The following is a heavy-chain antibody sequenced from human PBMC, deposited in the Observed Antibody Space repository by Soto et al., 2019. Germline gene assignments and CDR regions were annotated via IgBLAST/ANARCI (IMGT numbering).Heavy chain of an antibody. Sequence: QVQLVESGAEVKKPGASVKVSCKASGYTFTNYGISWVRQAPGLGLEWMGWISGYNGNTKYTQKFQCRVTMTTVTPTNTNYMALGSMRSDDTAVYSCARGREYYYDSSGNYYYHVGIDVCGQATKVTVS. V-gene: IGHV1-18*04. J-gene: IGHJ6*02. CDR3: ARGREYYYDSSGNYYYHVGIDV. CDR1: GYTFTNYG. D-gene: IGHD3-22*01. CDR2: ISGYNGNT.